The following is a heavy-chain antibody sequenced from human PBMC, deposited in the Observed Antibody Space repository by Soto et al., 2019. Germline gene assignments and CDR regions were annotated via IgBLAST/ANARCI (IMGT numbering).Heavy chain of an antibody. CDR1: GYRFPSYG. Sequence: QVQLVQSGPEVKNPGASVKVSCKVSGYRFPSYGINWVRQAPGQGLEWVGWVNPDNHNTNYAQNLQHRVSLTTDTSMNTAFVELRDLTSDDTAVYYCARVRFGDAFDYWGQGTLVTVSS. J-gene: IGHJ4*02. CDR3: ARVRFGDAFDY. CDR2: VNPDNHNT. V-gene: IGHV1-18*01. D-gene: IGHD4-17*01.